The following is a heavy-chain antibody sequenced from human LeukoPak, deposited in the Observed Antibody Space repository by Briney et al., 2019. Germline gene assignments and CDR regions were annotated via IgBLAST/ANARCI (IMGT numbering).Heavy chain of an antibody. CDR1: GGSFSGYY. J-gene: IGHJ4*02. CDR2: INHSGST. V-gene: IGHV4-34*01. D-gene: IGHD6-13*01. Sequence: SETLSLTCAVYGGSFSGYYWSWIRQPPGKGPEWIGEINHSGSTNYNPSLKSRVTISVDTSKNQFSLKLSSVTAADTAVYYCARATYSSSWFYWGQGTLVTVSS. CDR3: ARATYSSSWFY.